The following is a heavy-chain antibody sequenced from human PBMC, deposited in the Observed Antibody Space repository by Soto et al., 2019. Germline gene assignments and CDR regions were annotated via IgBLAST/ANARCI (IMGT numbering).Heavy chain of an antibody. V-gene: IGHV4-30-2*01. CDR1: GGSITSDGHS. Sequence: QLQLQESGSGLVKPSQTLSLTCGVSGGSITSDGHSWNWIRQPPGKGLEWIGYIFHSGGTYYNPSLKSRVTLSIDRSKNQFSLNLASVTAADTAVYDCVRGDRAYNAYDPWGQGMLVTVSS. CDR2: IFHSGGT. CDR3: VRGDRAYNAYDP. J-gene: IGHJ5*02.